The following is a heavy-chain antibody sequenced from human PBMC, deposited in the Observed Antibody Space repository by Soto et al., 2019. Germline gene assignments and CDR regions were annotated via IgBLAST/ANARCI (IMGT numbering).Heavy chain of an antibody. J-gene: IGHJ4*02. Sequence: QVQLVESGGGVVQPGRSLRLSCAASGFTFSSYGIHWVRQDPGKGLEWVAVIWYDGSNKYYADSVKGRFTISRDNSKNTLYLQMNSLRAEDTAVYYCARDRVIVLAPLAVAGKTLDYWGKGTLVTVSS. CDR1: GFTFSSYG. V-gene: IGHV3-33*01. CDR3: ARDRVIVLAPLAVAGKTLDY. CDR2: IWYDGSNK. D-gene: IGHD6-19*01.